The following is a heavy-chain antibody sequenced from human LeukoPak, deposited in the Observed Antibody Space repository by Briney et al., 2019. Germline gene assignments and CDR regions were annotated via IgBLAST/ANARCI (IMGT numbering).Heavy chain of an antibody. CDR1: GFTFSSYA. CDR2: IRYDGSIK. V-gene: IGHV3-30*02. D-gene: IGHD3-3*01. J-gene: IGHJ4*02. CDR3: AKVSPISPSGYLDY. Sequence: GGSLRLSCAASGFTFSSYAMSWVRQAPDKGLDWVAFIRYDGSIKDHADSVKGRFTISRDNSKNTLFLQMNSLRDEDTAMYYCAKVSPISPSGYLDYWGQGTPVTVSS.